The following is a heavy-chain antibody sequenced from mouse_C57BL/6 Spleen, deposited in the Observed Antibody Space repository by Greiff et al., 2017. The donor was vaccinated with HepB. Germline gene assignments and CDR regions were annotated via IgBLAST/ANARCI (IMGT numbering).Heavy chain of an antibody. V-gene: IGHV1-53*01. CDR3: ARSDFYYYGSSEGYFDV. J-gene: IGHJ1*03. CDR1: GYTFTSYW. Sequence: QVQLQQSGTELVKPGASVKLSCKASGYTFTSYWMHWVKQRPGQGLEWIGNINPSNGGTNYNEKFKSKATLTVDKSSSTAYMQLSSLTSEDSAVYYCARSDFYYYGSSEGYFDVWGTGTTVTVSS. CDR2: INPSNGGT. D-gene: IGHD1-1*01.